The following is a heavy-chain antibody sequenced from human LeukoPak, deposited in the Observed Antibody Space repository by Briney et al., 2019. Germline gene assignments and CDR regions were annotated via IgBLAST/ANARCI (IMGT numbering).Heavy chain of an antibody. CDR3: AKVRDYDFWSGYFDY. V-gene: IGHV3-23*01. Sequence: PGGSLRLSCAASGFTFSSYAMSWVRQAPGKGLEWVSAISGSGGSTYYADSVKGRFTISRDNSKNTLYLQMNSLRAEDTAVYYCAKVRDYDFWSGYFDYWGQGTLVTVSS. CDR1: GFTFSSYA. J-gene: IGHJ4*02. CDR2: ISGSGGST. D-gene: IGHD3-3*01.